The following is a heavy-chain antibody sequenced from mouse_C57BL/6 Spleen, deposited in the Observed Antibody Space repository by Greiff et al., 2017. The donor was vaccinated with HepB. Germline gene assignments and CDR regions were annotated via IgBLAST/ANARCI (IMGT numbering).Heavy chain of an antibody. Sequence: QVQLQQPGAELVKPGASVKLSCKASGYTFTSYWMHWVKQRPGRGLEWIGRIDPNSGGTKYNEKFKSKATLTVDKPSSTAYMQLSSLKSEDSAVYYWARERITTAYIDVWGTGTTVTVSS. V-gene: IGHV1-72*01. CDR1: GYTFTSYW. CDR3: ARERITTAYIDV. D-gene: IGHD1-2*01. J-gene: IGHJ1*03. CDR2: IDPNSGGT.